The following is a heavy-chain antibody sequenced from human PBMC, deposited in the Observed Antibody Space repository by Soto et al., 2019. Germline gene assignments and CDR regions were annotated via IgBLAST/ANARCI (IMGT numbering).Heavy chain of an antibody. J-gene: IGHJ4*02. Sequence: GSLRLSYIVSGCTFINLGVHWVRKAQGKGLVWVSYINSDGSNTNYADTVKGRFTISRDNSKNTLYLQMNSLRAEDTAVYYCVREVLAGYYDTSGYSPIDYWAQGTLVTVSS. CDR1: GCTFINLG. V-gene: IGHV3-74*01. CDR2: INSDGSNT. CDR3: VREVLAGYYDTSGYSPIDY. D-gene: IGHD3-22*01.